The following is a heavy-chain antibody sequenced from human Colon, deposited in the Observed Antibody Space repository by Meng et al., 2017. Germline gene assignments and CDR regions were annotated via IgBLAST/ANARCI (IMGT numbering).Heavy chain of an antibody. CDR1: GFSLNTDGVA. CDR2: IYWDDDA. Sequence: QITLKEFGPTLVKPPQTLTPTCSFSGFSLNTDGVAVGWIRQPPGKAPEWLALIYWDDDARYSPSLKNRLSITQDAAKNQVVLTMTNMESVDTATYFCAHGVVASATLGAWFDSWGQGTLVTVSS. J-gene: IGHJ5*01. D-gene: IGHD2-15*01. V-gene: IGHV2-5*02. CDR3: AHGVVASATLGAWFDS.